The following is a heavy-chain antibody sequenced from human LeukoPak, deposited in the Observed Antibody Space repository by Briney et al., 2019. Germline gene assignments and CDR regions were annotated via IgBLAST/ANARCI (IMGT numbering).Heavy chain of an antibody. J-gene: IGHJ3*02. V-gene: IGHV1-2*06. D-gene: IGHD6-19*01. CDR2: INPNSGGT. Sequence: ASVKVSCKASGYTFTGYYMHWVRQAPGQGLEWMGRINPNSGGTNYAQKFQGRVTMTRDTSISTAYMELSRLRSDDTAVYYCARTVAGDSDAFDIWGQGTMVTVSS. CDR1: GYTFTGYY. CDR3: ARTVAGDSDAFDI.